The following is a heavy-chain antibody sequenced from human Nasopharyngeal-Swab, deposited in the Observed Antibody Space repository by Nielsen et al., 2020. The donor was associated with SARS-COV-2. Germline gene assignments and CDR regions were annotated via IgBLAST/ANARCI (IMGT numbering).Heavy chain of an antibody. CDR3: ARIISSSWYWGEWYFDY. CDR2: IYSCCST. D-gene: IGHD6-13*01. CDR1: GFTVSSNY. J-gene: IGHJ4*02. Sequence: GGSLRLSCAASGFTVSSNYMSWVCQAPGKGLELVSVIYSCCSTYYADSVKGRFTISRDNSKNTLYLQMNSLRAEDTAVYYCARIISSSWYWGEWYFDYWGQGTLVTVSS. V-gene: IGHV3-53*01.